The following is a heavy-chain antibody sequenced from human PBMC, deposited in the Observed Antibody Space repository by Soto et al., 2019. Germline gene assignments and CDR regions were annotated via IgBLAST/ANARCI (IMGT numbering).Heavy chain of an antibody. CDR1: GFTFSSYA. J-gene: IGHJ6*02. CDR2: ISGSGGST. Sequence: GGSLRLSCAASGFTFSSYAMSWVRQAPGKGLEWVSAISGSGGSTYYADSVKGRFTISRDNSKNTLYLQMNSLRAEDTAVYYCAKALGYCSGRSCYSDYYYYYGMDVWGQGTTVTVSS. V-gene: IGHV3-23*01. D-gene: IGHD2-15*01. CDR3: AKALGYCSGRSCYSDYYYYYGMDV.